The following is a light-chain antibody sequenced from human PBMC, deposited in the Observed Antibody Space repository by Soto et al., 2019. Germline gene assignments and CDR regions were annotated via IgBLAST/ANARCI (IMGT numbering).Light chain of an antibody. V-gene: IGLV1-44*01. CDR1: SSNIGSKT. Sequence: QSVLTQAPSASGTPGQRVTISCSGSSSNIGSKTVNWYQQLPGMAPKLLIFNNHQRPSGVPDRFSGSKSGTSASLATSGLQSEDEADYYCAAWDHSLNARVFGTGTKLTVL. CDR3: AAWDHSLNARV. J-gene: IGLJ1*01. CDR2: NNH.